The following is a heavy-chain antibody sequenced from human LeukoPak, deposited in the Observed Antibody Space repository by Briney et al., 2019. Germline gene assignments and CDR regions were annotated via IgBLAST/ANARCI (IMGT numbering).Heavy chain of an antibody. J-gene: IGHJ4*02. CDR2: IRGSGDT. CDR3: AKEAALAVAGTLVDY. D-gene: IGHD6-19*01. CDR1: GFPFRNNV. Sequence: GGSLRLSCAASGFPFRNNVMTWVRQAPGRGLDWLAAIRGSGDTYYADSVKGRFTISRDNSKNMLYLQMNSLRAEDTAVYYCAKEAALAVAGTLVDYWGQGTLVTVSS. V-gene: IGHV3-23*01.